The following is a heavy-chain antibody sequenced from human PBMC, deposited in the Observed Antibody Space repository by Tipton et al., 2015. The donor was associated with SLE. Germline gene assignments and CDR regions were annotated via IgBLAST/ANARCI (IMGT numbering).Heavy chain of an antibody. D-gene: IGHD6-25*01. CDR2: ISSSSSYI. J-gene: IGHJ2*01. Sequence: SLRLSCAASGFTFSSYSMNWVRLAPGKGLEWVSSISSSSSYIYYADPVKGRFTISRDNAKNSLYLQMNSLRAEDTVVYYCARDPGSGYFDLWGRGTLVTVSS. V-gene: IGHV3-21*01. CDR3: ARDPGSGYFDL. CDR1: GFTFSSYS.